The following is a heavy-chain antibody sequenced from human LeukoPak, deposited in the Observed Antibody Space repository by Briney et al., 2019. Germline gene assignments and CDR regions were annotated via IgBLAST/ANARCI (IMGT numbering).Heavy chain of an antibody. CDR3: ARLRYWGGRPYAFDV. Sequence: SETLSLTCAVYGGSFSGYYWSWIRQPPGKGLEWIGEINHSGSTNYNPSLKSRVTISVDTSKNQFSLKLSSVTAADTAVYYCARLRYWGGRPYAFDVWGQGTMVTVSS. D-gene: IGHD2-8*02. J-gene: IGHJ3*01. CDR1: GGSFSGYY. V-gene: IGHV4-34*01. CDR2: INHSGST.